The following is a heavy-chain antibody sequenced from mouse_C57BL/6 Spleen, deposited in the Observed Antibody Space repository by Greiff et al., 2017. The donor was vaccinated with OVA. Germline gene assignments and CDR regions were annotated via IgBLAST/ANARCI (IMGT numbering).Heavy chain of an antibody. CDR3: ARHDGYYGTYAMDY. Sequence: EVQRVESGGGLVKPGGSLKLSCAASGFTFSSYTMSWVRQTPEKRLEWVATISGGGGNTYYPDSVKGRFTISRDNAKNTLYLQMSSLRSEDTALYYCARHDGYYGTYAMDYWGQGTSVTVSS. V-gene: IGHV5-9*01. CDR1: GFTFSSYT. J-gene: IGHJ4*01. D-gene: IGHD2-3*01. CDR2: ISGGGGNT.